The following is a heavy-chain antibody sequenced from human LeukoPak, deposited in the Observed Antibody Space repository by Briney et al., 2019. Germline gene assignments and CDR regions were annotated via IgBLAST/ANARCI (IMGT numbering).Heavy chain of an antibody. J-gene: IGHJ4*02. CDR3: ARGAWSENPFDY. CDR1: GFTFTTYG. V-gene: IGHV3-21*01. CDR2: ISSSSSYI. Sequence: GRTLRLSCAASGFTFTTYGLNWVRQAPGKGLEWVSSISSSSSYIYYADSVKGRFTISRDNARNSLYLEMNSLRAKDTAVYSCARGAWSENPFDYWGQGTLVTVSS. D-gene: IGHD1-14*01.